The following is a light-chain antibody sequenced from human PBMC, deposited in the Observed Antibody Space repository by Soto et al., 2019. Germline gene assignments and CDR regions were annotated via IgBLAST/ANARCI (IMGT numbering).Light chain of an antibody. V-gene: IGKV3-20*01. Sequence: EIVLPQSPGTLSFSPGERATLSCRASQSVRSNYLAWYQQKPGQAPRLLIYGASSRATGIPDRFSGSGSGTDFTLTISRLEPEDFAVYYCQHFDIHVTFGQGTKVDIK. CDR1: QSVRSNY. CDR2: GAS. J-gene: IGKJ1*01. CDR3: QHFDIHVT.